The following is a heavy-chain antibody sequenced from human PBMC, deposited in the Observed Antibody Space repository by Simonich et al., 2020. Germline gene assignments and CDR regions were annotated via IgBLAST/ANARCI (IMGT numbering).Heavy chain of an antibody. Sequence: QVQLVQSGAEVKKPGASVKVSCQASGYTFTGYYVDWVRQAPGQGLEWRGWINPNRGGTNYAQKFQGRVTMTRDTAISTAYMELSRLRSDDTAVYYCARGALTGDYYYMDVWGKGTTVTVSS. CDR1: GYTFTGYY. J-gene: IGHJ6*03. V-gene: IGHV1-2*02. D-gene: IGHD7-27*01. CDR3: ARGALTGDYYYMDV. CDR2: INPNRGGT.